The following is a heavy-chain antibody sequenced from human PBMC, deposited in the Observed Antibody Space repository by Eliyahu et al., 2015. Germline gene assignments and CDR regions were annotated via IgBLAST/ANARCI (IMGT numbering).Heavy chain of an antibody. J-gene: IGHJ4*02. CDR1: GFTFSDYY. V-gene: IGHV3-11*01. D-gene: IGHD4-11*01. CDR3: ARDSTVTTSDY. CDR2: ISSSGSTI. Sequence: QVQLVESGGGLVKPXGSLXLSCXASGFTFSDYYMSWIRQGPGKGLEWVSYISSSGSTIYYADSVKGRFTISRDNAKNSLYLQMNSLRAEDTAVYYCARDSTVTTSDYWGQGTLVTVSS.